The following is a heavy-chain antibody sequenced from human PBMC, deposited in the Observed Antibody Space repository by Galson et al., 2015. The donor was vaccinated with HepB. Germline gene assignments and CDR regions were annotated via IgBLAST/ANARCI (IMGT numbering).Heavy chain of an antibody. CDR2: ISAYNGNT. Sequence: CKASGYTFTSYGISWVRQAPGQGLEWMGWISAYNGNTNYAQKLQGRVTMTTDTSTSTAYMELRSLRSDDTAVYYCARGARSNGYKTFDYWGQGTLVTVSS. J-gene: IGHJ4*02. D-gene: IGHD5-24*01. V-gene: IGHV1-18*01. CDR3: ARGARSNGYKTFDY. CDR1: GYTFTSYG.